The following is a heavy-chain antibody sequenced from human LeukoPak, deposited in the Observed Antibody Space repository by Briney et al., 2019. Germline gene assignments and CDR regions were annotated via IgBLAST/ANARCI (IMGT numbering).Heavy chain of an antibody. J-gene: IGHJ4*02. Sequence: ASVKVSCKASGYTFTSYGISWVRQAPGQGLEWMGWISAYNGNTNYAQKLQGRVTMTTDTSTSTAYMELRSLRSDGTAVYYCARSYCSSSSCDWFDYWGQGTLVTVSS. CDR1: GYTFTSYG. V-gene: IGHV1-18*01. CDR3: ARSYCSSSSCDWFDY. D-gene: IGHD2-15*01. CDR2: ISAYNGNT.